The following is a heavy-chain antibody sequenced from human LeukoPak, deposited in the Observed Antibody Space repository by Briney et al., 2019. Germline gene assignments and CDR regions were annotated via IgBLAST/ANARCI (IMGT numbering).Heavy chain of an antibody. J-gene: IGHJ4*02. CDR1: GFTFSSYD. CDR2: IGISGDT. CDR3: ARGKYGYTSGWQIIDY. Sequence: QPGGSLRLSCAASGFTFSSYDMHWVRQVTGEGLEWVSSIGISGDTYYADSVKGRFTISREDAKNSFYLQMNSLRAGDTAVYYCARGKYGYTSGWQIIDYWGQGTLVTVSS. V-gene: IGHV3-13*01. D-gene: IGHD6-19*01.